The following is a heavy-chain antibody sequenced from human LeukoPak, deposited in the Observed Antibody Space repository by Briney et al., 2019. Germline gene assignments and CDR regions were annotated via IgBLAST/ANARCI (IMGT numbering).Heavy chain of an antibody. CDR1: GYTFTGYY. J-gene: IGHJ4*02. CDR2: INPNSGGT. V-gene: IGHV1-2*02. D-gene: IGHD2-2*01. CDR3: ARDLGSLVVPAATPDY. Sequence: ASVKVSCKASGYTFTGYYMHWVRQAPGQGLEWMGWINPNSGGTNYAQKFQGRVTMTRDTSISTAYMELSRLRSDDTTVYYCARDLGSLVVPAATPDYWGQGTLVTVSS.